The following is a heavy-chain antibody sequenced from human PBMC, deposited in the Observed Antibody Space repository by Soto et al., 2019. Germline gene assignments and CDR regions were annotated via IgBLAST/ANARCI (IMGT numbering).Heavy chain of an antibody. V-gene: IGHV4-59*08. Sequence: QVQLQESGPGLVKPSETLSLTCTVSGGSISSYYWSWIRQPPGKGLEWIGLIYYSGSTNYNPSLKSRVTIAVDTSKNQFSLKLSSVTAADTAVYYCARRYGPGFDYWGQGTLVTVSS. CDR1: GGSISSYY. D-gene: IGHD4-17*01. CDR2: IYYSGST. CDR3: ARRYGPGFDY. J-gene: IGHJ4*02.